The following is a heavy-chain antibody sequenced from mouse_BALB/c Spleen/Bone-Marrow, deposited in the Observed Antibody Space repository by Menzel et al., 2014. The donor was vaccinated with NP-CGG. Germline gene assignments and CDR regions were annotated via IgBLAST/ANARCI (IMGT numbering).Heavy chain of an antibody. CDR1: GFDFSRYW. J-gene: IGHJ2*01. CDR3: ARLGYYGYFDY. Sequence: EVQLQESGGGLVQPGGSLKLSCAASGFDFSRYWMSWVRQAPGKGLEWVGEINPDSSTINYTPSLKDKFIISRDNAKNTLYLQMSKVRSEDTALYYCARLGYYGYFDYWGQGTTLTVSS. D-gene: IGHD2-3*01. V-gene: IGHV4-1*02. CDR2: INPDSSTI.